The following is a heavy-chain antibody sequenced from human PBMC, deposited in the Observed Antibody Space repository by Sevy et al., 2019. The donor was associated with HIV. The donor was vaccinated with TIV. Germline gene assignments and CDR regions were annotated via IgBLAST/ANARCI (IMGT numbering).Heavy chain of an antibody. Sequence: GGSLRLSCAASGFTFSSYSMNCVRQAPGKGLEWVSSISGLSNYIYYADSVKGRFTISRDNAKNSLYLQMNSLRPEDTAVYYCARDRCTITSCHEGNWFDPWGQGTLVTVSS. CDR2: ISGLSNYI. J-gene: IGHJ5*02. CDR1: GFTFSSYS. CDR3: ARDRCTITSCHEGNWFDP. V-gene: IGHV3-21*01. D-gene: IGHD2-2*01.